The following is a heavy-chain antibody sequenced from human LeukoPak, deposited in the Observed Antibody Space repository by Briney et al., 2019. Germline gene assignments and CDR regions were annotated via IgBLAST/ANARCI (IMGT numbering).Heavy chain of an antibody. V-gene: IGHV3-30*03. CDR2: ISYDGSNK. D-gene: IGHD3-10*01. Sequence: GGSLRLSCAASGFTFSSYGMHWVRQAPGKGLEWVAVISYDGSNKYYADSVKGRFTISRDNSKNTLYLQMNSLRAEDTAVYYCARGSYYGSGPPLGYWGQGTLVTVSS. CDR1: GFTFSSYG. J-gene: IGHJ4*02. CDR3: ARGSYYGSGPPLGY.